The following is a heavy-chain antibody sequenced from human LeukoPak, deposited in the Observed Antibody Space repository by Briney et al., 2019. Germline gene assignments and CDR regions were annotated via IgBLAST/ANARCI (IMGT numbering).Heavy chain of an antibody. V-gene: IGHV4-39*01. J-gene: IGHJ3*02. Sequence: SETLSLTCTVSGGSISSSSYYWGWIRQPPGKGLEWIGSIYYSGSTYYNPSLKSRVTISVDTSKNQFSLKLSSVTAADTAVYYCARVGVGYCSSTSCSFAFDIWGQGTMVTVSS. CDR1: GGSISSSSYY. CDR2: IYYSGST. CDR3: ARVGVGYCSSTSCSFAFDI. D-gene: IGHD2-2*01.